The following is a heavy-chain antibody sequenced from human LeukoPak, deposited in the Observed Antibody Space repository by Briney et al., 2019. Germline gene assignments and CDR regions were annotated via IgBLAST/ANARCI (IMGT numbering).Heavy chain of an antibody. V-gene: IGHV1-69*05. Sequence: APVKVSCKASGGTFSSYAISWVRQAPGQGLEWMGGIIPIFGTANYAQKFQGRVTITTDESTRTAYMELSSLRSEDTAVYYCARASRYCSGGSCYPLNFDYWGQGTLVTVSS. CDR1: GGTFSSYA. CDR2: IIPIFGTA. CDR3: ARASRYCSGGSCYPLNFDY. D-gene: IGHD2-15*01. J-gene: IGHJ4*02.